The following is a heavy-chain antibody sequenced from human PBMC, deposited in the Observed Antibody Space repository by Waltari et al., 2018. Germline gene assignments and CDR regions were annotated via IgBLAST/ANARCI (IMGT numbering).Heavy chain of an antibody. CDR2: IYYSEST. J-gene: IGHJ4*02. CDR1: GGSISSHY. CDR3: ARDRGIFDY. D-gene: IGHD3-10*01. Sequence: QVQLQESGPGLVKPSETLSLTCTVSGGSISSHYWSWIRQPPGKGLEWIGYIYYSESTSYSPSLKSRVTISVDTSKNQFSLKLSSVTAVDTAVYYCARDRGIFDYWGQGTLVTVSS. V-gene: IGHV4-59*11.